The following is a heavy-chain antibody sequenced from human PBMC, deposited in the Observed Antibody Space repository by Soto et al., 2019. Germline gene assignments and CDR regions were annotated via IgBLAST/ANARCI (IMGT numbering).Heavy chain of an antibody. Sequence: ASVKVSCKAPCYTFTSYAISWVRHATGQWLEWMGWISAYNGNTNYAQKLQGRVTMTTDTSTSTAYMELRSLTSDDTAVYYCATTLGRAMDVWGQGTTVTVSS. V-gene: IGHV1-18*01. J-gene: IGHJ6*02. CDR2: ISAYNGNT. CDR1: CYTFTSYA. D-gene: IGHD2-15*01. CDR3: ATTLGRAMDV.